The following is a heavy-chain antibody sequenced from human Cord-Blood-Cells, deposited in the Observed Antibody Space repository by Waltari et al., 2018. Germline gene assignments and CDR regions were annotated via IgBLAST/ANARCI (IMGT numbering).Heavy chain of an antibody. J-gene: IGHJ4*02. V-gene: IGHV4-34*01. D-gene: IGHD3-9*01. CDR1: GGSFSGYY. Sequence: QVQLQQWGAGLLKPSETLSLTCAVYGGSFSGYYWSWIRQPPGKGLEWIGEINHSGSTNYNPSLKSRVTISVDTSKTQFSLKLSSVTAADTAVYYCARSYPDNYDILTGYYFDYWGQGTLVTVSS. CDR2: INHSGST. CDR3: ARSYPDNYDILTGYYFDY.